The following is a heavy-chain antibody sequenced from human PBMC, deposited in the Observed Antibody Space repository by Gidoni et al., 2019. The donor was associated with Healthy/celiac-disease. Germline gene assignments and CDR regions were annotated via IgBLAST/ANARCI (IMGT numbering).Heavy chain of an antibody. CDR3: ARVPAYCGGDCYIYGMDV. V-gene: IGHV4-59*01. CDR2: IYYSGST. D-gene: IGHD2-21*01. J-gene: IGHJ6*02. CDR1: GGSISSYY. Sequence: GGSISSYYWSWLRQPPGKGLEWIGYIYYSGSTNYNPSLKSRVTISVDTSKNQFSLKLSSVTAADTAVYYCARVPAYCGGDCYIYGMDVWGQGTTVTVSS.